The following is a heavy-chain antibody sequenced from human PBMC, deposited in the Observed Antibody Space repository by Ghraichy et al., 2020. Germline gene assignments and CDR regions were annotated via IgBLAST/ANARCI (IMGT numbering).Heavy chain of an antibody. V-gene: IGHV3-64D*06. CDR2: ISSNGGST. D-gene: IGHD3-22*01. CDR1: GFTFSSYA. CDR3: VKDGRMRVVVMSWYFDL. J-gene: IGHJ2*01. Sequence: LSLTCSASGFTFSSYAMHWVRQAPGKGLEYVSAISSNGGSTYYADSVKGRFTISRDNSKNTLYLQMSSLRAEDTAVYYCVKDGRMRVVVMSWYFDLWVRGTLVTVSS.